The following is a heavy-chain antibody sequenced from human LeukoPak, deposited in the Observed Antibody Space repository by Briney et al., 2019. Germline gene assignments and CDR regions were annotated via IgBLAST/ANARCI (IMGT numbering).Heavy chain of an antibody. CDR1: GGSISSGSYY. Sequence: SETLSLTCTVSGGSISSGSYYWSWIRQPAGKGLEWIGRIYISGSTNYNPSLESRVTMSVDRSKNQFSLKVTSVTAADTAVYYCARERADPQYYYYYYMDVWGKGTTVTVSS. J-gene: IGHJ6*03. CDR2: IYISGST. CDR3: ARERADPQYYYYYYMDV. V-gene: IGHV4-61*02.